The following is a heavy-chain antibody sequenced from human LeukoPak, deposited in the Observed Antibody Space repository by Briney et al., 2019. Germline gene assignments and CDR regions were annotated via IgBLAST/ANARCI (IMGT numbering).Heavy chain of an antibody. CDR3: ARGRLVVDTAMVTASNWFDP. Sequence: KPSETLSLTCTVSGYSISSGYYWGWIRQPPGKGLEWIGSIYHSGSTYYNPSLKSRVTISVDTSKNQFSLKLSSVTAADTAVYYCARGRLVVDTAMVTASNWFDPWGQGTLVTVSS. J-gene: IGHJ5*02. CDR1: GYSISSGYY. CDR2: IYHSGST. D-gene: IGHD5-18*01. V-gene: IGHV4-38-2*02.